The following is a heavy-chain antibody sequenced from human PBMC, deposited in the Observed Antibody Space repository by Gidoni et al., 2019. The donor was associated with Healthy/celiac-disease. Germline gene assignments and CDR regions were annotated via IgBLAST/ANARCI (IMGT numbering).Heavy chain of an antibody. J-gene: IGHJ4*02. CDR1: GYSISSGYY. Sequence: QVQLQESGPGLVKPSETLSLTCAVSGYSISSGYYWGWIRQPPGKGLEWIGSIYHSGSTYYNPSLKSRVTISVDTSKNQFSLKLSSVTAADTAVYYCAIDGEDCGGDCYVGYWGQGTLVTVSS. D-gene: IGHD2-21*02. CDR2: IYHSGST. CDR3: AIDGEDCGGDCYVGY. V-gene: IGHV4-38-2*02.